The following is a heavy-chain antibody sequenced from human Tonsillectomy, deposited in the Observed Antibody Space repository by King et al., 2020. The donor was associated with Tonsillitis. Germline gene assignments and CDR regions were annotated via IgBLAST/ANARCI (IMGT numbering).Heavy chain of an antibody. Sequence: MQLQESGPGLVNPSETLSLTCSVSGGSIRSFDGSWIWQPPGKGLEGIGNIYFLGSTSYSPSLKSRGTIALDTSKNQFSLNLTSVTAADTAVYYCARHPIGYCSNGVCYAFDIWGHGTTVTVSS. V-gene: IGHV4-59*13. CDR2: IYFLGST. CDR3: ARHPIGYCSNGVCYAFDI. CDR1: GGSIRSFD. J-gene: IGHJ3*02. D-gene: IGHD2-8*01.